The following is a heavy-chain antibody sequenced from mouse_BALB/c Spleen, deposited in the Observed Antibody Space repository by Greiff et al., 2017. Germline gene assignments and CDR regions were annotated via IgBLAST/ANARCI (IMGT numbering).Heavy chain of an antibody. D-gene: IGHD2-2*01. CDR2: IWSGGST. J-gene: IGHJ3*01. CDR1: GFSLTSYG. Sequence: ESGPGLVQPSQSLSITCTVSGFSLTSYGVHWVRQSPGKGLEWLGVIWSGGSTDYNAAFISRLSISKDNSKSQVFFKMNSLQANDTAIYYCARKGVTYGYDGAWFAYWGQGTLVTVSA. CDR3: ARKGVTYGYDGAWFAY. V-gene: IGHV2-2*02.